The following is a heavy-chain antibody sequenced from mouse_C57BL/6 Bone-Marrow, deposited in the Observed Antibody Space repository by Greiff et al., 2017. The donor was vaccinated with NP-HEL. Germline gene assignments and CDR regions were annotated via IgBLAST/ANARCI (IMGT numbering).Heavy chain of an antibody. J-gene: IGHJ3*01. CDR3: ARALYYYGSPPY. CDR1: GFTFSSYA. CDR2: ISDGGSYT. V-gene: IGHV5-4*03. Sequence: EVNVVESGGGLVKPGGSLKLSCAASGFTFSSYAMSWVRQTPEKRLEWVATISDGGSYTYYPDNVKGRFTISRDNAKNNLYLQMSHLKSEDTAMYYCARALYYYGSPPYWGQGTLVTVSA. D-gene: IGHD1-1*01.